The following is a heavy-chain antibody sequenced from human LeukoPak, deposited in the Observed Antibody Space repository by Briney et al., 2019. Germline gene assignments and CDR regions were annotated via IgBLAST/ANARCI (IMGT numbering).Heavy chain of an antibody. V-gene: IGHV1-2*06. CDR3: ARVPDLTGLDY. CDR2: INPNSGGT. D-gene: IGHD3-9*01. Sequence: ASVKVSRKASGYTFTGYYMHWVRQAPGQGLEWMGRINPNSGGTNYAQKFQGRVTMTRDASISTAYMELSRLRSDDTAVYYCARVPDLTGLDYWGQGTLGTASS. J-gene: IGHJ4*02. CDR1: GYTFTGYY.